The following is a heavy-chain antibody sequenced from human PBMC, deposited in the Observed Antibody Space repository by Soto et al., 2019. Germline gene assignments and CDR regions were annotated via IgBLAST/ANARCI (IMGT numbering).Heavy chain of an antibody. CDR1: GYSFTTYW. J-gene: IGHJ3*01. D-gene: IGHD3-10*01. CDR3: ARHSNSASYYWAFDV. CDR2: IYPDDSDT. Sequence: GESLKISCKGSGYSFTTYWIGWVRQMPGKGLEWMGIIYPDDSDTRYSPSFQGQVTISADKSINTADLQWSSLKASDTAMYYCARHSNSASYYWAFDVWGQGTMVTVSS. V-gene: IGHV5-51*01.